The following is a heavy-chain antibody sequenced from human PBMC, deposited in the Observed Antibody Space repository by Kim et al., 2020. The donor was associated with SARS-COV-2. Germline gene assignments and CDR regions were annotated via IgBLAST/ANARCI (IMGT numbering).Heavy chain of an antibody. CDR3: ASGGSSGWSNFGC. V-gene: IGHV3-66*01. J-gene: IGHJ4*02. CDR1: GFTVSNSH. Sequence: WGSLRLSCAAAGFTVSNSHMSWVRQAPGKGLEWVAVIYCGGSTQYAGSVKGRFTISRDSSKNALYLQVNSLTDADTAVYYCASGGSSGWSNFGCWGQGTLVTVSS. D-gene: IGHD6-19*01. CDR2: IYCGGST.